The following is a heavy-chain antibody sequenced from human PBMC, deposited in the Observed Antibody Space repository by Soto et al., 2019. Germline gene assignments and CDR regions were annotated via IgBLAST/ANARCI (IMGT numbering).Heavy chain of an antibody. CDR3: ARGGGDDAFDY. V-gene: IGHV4-30-2*06. CDR1: GASIRYGGFS. D-gene: IGHD5-12*01. J-gene: IGHJ4*02. Sequence: QLQLQESGSGVVKTSETLSLTCTVSGASIRYGGFSWSWIRQSPGKGLEWIGYISHLENTYLHPSYKSRRTMARDRTRKQCSLKRSSVTAADMAVYYGARGGGDDAFDYWGQGVLVTVSS. CDR2: ISHLENT.